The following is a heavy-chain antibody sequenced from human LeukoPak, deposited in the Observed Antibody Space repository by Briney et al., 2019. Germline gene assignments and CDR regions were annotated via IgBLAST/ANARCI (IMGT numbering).Heavy chain of an antibody. Sequence: GGSLRLSCAASGYTFSHYSVNWVRRAPGKGLEWVSSISSTSDYIYYADSVKGRFTISRDNTKSSLYLQMNSLRAEDTAVYYCVSGNDPDSTWENYRLDAFDIWGQGTTVIVSS. CDR3: VSGNDPDSTWENYRLDAFDI. V-gene: IGHV3-21*01. J-gene: IGHJ3*02. CDR2: ISSTSDYI. CDR1: GYTFSHYS. D-gene: IGHD3-16*02.